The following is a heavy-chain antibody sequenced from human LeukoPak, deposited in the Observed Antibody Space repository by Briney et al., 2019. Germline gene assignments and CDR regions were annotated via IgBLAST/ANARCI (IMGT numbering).Heavy chain of an antibody. Sequence: GASVKVSCKASGYTFTSYGISWVRRAPGQGLEWMGWISAYNGNTNYAQKLQGRVTMTTDTSTSTAYMELRSLRSDDTAVYYCARWEYYYDSSGYYSWGQGTLVTVSS. V-gene: IGHV1-18*01. CDR1: GYTFTSYG. CDR2: ISAYNGNT. J-gene: IGHJ4*02. CDR3: ARWEYYYDSSGYYS. D-gene: IGHD3-22*01.